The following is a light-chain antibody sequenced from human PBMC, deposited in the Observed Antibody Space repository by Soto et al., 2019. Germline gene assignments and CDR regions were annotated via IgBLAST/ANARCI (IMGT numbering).Light chain of an antibody. CDR1: QGISNL. J-gene: IGKJ2*01. Sequence: DIQMTQSPSSLSASVGDRVTITCRASQGISNLLGWFQHKPGKAPKRLIYAASSLQGGVPSRFSGSGSGTEFTPAITGLQPEDCADYYCLQHNTYPYTFGQGTKLEIK. CDR3: LQHNTYPYT. CDR2: AAS. V-gene: IGKV1-17*01.